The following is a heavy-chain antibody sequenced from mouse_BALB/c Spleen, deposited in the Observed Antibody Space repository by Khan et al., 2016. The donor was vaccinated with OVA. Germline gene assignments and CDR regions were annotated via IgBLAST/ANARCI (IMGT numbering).Heavy chain of an antibody. Sequence: QVQLKQSGPELVKPGASVKMSCKASGYTFTYYVITWVKQRTGQGLEWIGEIYPGSDNAYYTERFKGKATLTADNSSNTTHIQLSSLTSEDSAVYFCARGNGYYVYLDYWGQGTTLTVSS. CDR3: ARGNGYYVYLDY. CDR2: IYPGSDNA. CDR1: GYTFTYYV. D-gene: IGHD2-3*01. V-gene: IGHV1-77*01. J-gene: IGHJ2*01.